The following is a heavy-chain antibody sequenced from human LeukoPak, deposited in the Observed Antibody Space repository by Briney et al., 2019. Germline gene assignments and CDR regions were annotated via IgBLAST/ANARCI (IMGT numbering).Heavy chain of an antibody. D-gene: IGHD3-3*02. CDR2: INPNSGDT. Sequence: ASVKVSCKASGYTFIDYYIHWVRQAPGQGLEWMGWINPNSGDTNYAQKFQGRVTMTRDTSISTAYMELSRLRSDDTAVYYCASISHVWSGYYTENFDYWDQGTLVTVSS. V-gene: IGHV1-2*02. J-gene: IGHJ4*02. CDR1: GYTFIDYY. CDR3: ASISHVWSGYYTENFDY.